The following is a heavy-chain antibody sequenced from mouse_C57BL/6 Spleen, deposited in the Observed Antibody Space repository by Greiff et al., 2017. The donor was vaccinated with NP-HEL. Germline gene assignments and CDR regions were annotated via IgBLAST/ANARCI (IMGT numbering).Heavy chain of an antibody. D-gene: IGHD2-1*01. Sequence: DVKLVESGEGLVKPGGSLKLSCAASGFTFSSYAMSWVRPTPEKRLEWVAYISSGGDYLYYADTVKGRFTISRDNARNTLYLQMSSLKSEDTARYYCTRRGNYDDAMDDWGQGTSVTGSS. CDR3: TRRGNYDDAMDD. V-gene: IGHV5-9-1*02. CDR1: GFTFSSYA. CDR2: ISSGGDYL. J-gene: IGHJ4*01.